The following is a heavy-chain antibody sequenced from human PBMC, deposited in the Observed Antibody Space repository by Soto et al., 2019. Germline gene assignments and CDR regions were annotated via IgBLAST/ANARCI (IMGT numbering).Heavy chain of an antibody. D-gene: IGHD3-22*01. CDR1: GGTFSSYT. V-gene: IGHV1-69*13. CDR3: ARAPNTYDRSGYFDY. Sequence: SVKVSCKVSGGTFSSYTISWVRQAPGQGLDWVGEIIPIFDTANYAQKFQGRVTITADESTGTAYMELSSLRSEDTAVYYCARAPNTYDRSGYFDYWGQGTPVTVSS. CDR2: IIPIFDTA. J-gene: IGHJ4*02.